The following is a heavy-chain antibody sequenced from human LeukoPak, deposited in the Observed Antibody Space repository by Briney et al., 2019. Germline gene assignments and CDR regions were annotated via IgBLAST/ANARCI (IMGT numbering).Heavy chain of an antibody. D-gene: IGHD1-26*01. CDR1: GFTFNSYA. CDR2: ISGSGGNT. Sequence: PGGSLRLSCAASGFTFNSYAMTWVRQAPGKGLEWVSGISGSGGNTYYADSVKGRFTISRDNSKNTLSLQMNGLRAEDTAIYYCAKTFRIVGATFPDYWGQGTLVTVSS. J-gene: IGHJ4*02. V-gene: IGHV3-23*01. CDR3: AKTFRIVGATFPDY.